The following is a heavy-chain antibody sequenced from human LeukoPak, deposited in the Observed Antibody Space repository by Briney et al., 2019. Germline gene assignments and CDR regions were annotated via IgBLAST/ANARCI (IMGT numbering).Heavy chain of an antibody. V-gene: IGHV5-51*01. CDR2: IYPGDSDT. Sequence: GESLKISCKGSGYSFTSYWIGWVRQMPGKGLEWMGIIYPGDSDTRYSPSFQGQVTISADKSISTAYLQWSSLKASDTAMYYCARHRGGKLETGTTWRYDYWGQGTLVTVSS. CDR1: GYSFTSYW. J-gene: IGHJ4*02. D-gene: IGHD1-7*01. CDR3: ARHRGGKLETGTTWRYDY.